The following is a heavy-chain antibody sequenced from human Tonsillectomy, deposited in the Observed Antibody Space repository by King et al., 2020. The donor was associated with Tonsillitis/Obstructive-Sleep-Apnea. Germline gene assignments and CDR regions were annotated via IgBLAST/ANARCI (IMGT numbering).Heavy chain of an antibody. CDR2: VSYDGSNE. Sequence: VQLVESGGGVVQPGRSLRLSCAASGFTFSSYALHWVRQAPGKGLEWVAVVSYDGSNEYYADSVKGRFTISRDNSQNTLYLQMNSLRAEDTAVYYCARDEAIFDYWGQGTLVTVSS. V-gene: IGHV3-30*04. D-gene: IGHD2-2*02. CDR3: ARDEAIFDY. CDR1: GFTFSSYA. J-gene: IGHJ4*02.